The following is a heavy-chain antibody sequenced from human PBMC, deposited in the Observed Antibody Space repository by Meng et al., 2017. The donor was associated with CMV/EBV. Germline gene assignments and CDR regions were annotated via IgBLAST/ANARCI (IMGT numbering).Heavy chain of an antibody. CDR1: GFTVSSNY. V-gene: IGHV3-53*01. CDR2: IYCGGST. CDR3: ARVGPIIAARPGAFDI. J-gene: IGHJ3*02. D-gene: IGHD6-6*01. Sequence: GESLKISCAASGFTVSSNYMSWVRQAPGKGLEWVSVIYCGGSTYYADPVKGRFTISRDNSKNTLYLQMDSLRAEDTAVYYCARVGPIIAARPGAFDIWGQGTMVTVSS.